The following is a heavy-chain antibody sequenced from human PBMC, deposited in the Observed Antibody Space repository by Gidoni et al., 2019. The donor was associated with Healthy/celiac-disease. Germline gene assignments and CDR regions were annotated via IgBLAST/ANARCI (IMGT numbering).Heavy chain of an antibody. J-gene: IGHJ4*02. V-gene: IGHV1-18*04. D-gene: IGHD3-9*01. CDR1: GYTFTSYG. Sequence: QVQLVQSGAEVKKPGAAVKVSCKASGYTFTSYGISWVRQAPGQGLEWMGWISAYNGNTNYAQKLQGRVTMTTDTSTSTAYMELRSLRSDDTAVYYCARDYYADILTGYFPYWGQGTLVTVSS. CDR2: ISAYNGNT. CDR3: ARDYYADILTGYFPY.